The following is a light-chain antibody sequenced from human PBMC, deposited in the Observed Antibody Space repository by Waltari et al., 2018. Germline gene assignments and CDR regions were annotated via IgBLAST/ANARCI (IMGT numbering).Light chain of an antibody. CDR2: AAS. V-gene: IGKV1-39*01. CDR3: LQDHHYPRT. CDR1: QNIDRY. J-gene: IGKJ1*01. Sequence: DIHMTQSPSSLSASVGDTVTITCRASQNIDRYLNWYHQRPGNAPKLLIYAASTLQSGVPSRFSGSGSGTDFTLTISGLQPEDSATYYCLQDHHYPRTFGQGTKVTIK.